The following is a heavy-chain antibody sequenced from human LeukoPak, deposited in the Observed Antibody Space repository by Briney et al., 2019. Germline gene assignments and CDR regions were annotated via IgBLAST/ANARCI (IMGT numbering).Heavy chain of an antibody. D-gene: IGHD3-22*01. Sequence: GGSLRLSCAASGFTFSSYAMSWVRQAPGKGLEWVSGISGSGDNTYYAGSVRGRFTISRDNSKNTLYVQVNSLGTEDAAAYYCAKGSYYDSSGSFYFDYWGQGILVTVSS. CDR2: ISGSGDNT. CDR1: GFTFSSYA. CDR3: AKGSYYDSSGSFYFDY. J-gene: IGHJ4*02. V-gene: IGHV3-23*01.